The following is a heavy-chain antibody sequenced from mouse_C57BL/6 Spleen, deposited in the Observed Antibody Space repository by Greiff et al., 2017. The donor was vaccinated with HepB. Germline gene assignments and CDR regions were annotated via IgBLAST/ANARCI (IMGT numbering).Heavy chain of an antibody. CDR2: ISSGSSTI. Sequence: EVQLVESGGGLVKPGGSLKLSCAASGFTFSDYGMHWVRQAPEKGLEWVAYISSGSSTIYYADTVKGRFTISRENAKNTLFLQMTSLRSEDTAMYYCARRIYYGSSYYAMDYWGQGTSVTVSS. D-gene: IGHD1-1*01. V-gene: IGHV5-17*01. J-gene: IGHJ4*01. CDR1: GFTFSDYG. CDR3: ARRIYYGSSYYAMDY.